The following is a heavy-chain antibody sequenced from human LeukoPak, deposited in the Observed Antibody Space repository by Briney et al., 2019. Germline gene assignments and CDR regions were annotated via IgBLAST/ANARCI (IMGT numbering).Heavy chain of an antibody. Sequence: GGSLRLSCAASGFTFSSYAMSWVRQAPGKGLEWVSGISGSGGSTYYADSVNGRFTISRDKSKNTMYLQMNSLRDEDTAVYYCAKGSSTVTTRGYLDYWGQGTLVTVSS. V-gene: IGHV3-23*01. CDR3: AKGSSTVTTRGYLDY. CDR1: GFTFSSYA. J-gene: IGHJ4*02. CDR2: ISGSGGST. D-gene: IGHD4-17*01.